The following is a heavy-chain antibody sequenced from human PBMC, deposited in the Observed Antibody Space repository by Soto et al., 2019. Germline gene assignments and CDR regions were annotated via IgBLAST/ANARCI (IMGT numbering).Heavy chain of an antibody. CDR3: VRDGTKTLRDWFDH. D-gene: IGHD1-1*01. J-gene: IGHJ5*02. Sequence: SETLSLTCTVSGASISGFYWSWIRKSAGKGLEWIGRIYATGITDYNPSLKSRVMMPVDTSKKQFSLKLRSVTAADTAVYYCVRDGTKTLRDWFDHWGQGISVTVSS. CDR2: IYATGIT. CDR1: GASISGFY. V-gene: IGHV4-4*07.